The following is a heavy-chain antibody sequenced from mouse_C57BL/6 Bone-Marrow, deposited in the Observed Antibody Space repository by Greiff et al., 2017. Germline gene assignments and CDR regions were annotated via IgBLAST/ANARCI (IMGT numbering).Heavy chain of an antibody. CDR3: TTYQETYDY. CDR1: GFNIKDDY. D-gene: IGHD3-2*02. J-gene: IGHJ2*01. V-gene: IGHV14-4*01. CDR2: IDPENGDT. Sequence: VQLQQSGAELVRPGASVKLSCTASGFNIKDDYMHWVKQRPEQGLEWIGWIDPENGDTEYASKFQGKATITADTSSNTAYLQLSSLTSEDTAVYYCTTYQETYDYWDQGTTLTVSS.